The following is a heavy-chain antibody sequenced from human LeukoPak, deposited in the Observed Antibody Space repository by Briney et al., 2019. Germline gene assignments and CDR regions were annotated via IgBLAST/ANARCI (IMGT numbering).Heavy chain of an antibody. Sequence: GGSLRLSCAASGFTFSSYAMHWVRQAPGKGLEYVSAVTSNGGSTYYANSVKGRFTISRDNSKNTLYLQMNSLRAEDTAVYYCARDPYSGSYGADYYYYMDVWGKGTTVTISS. J-gene: IGHJ6*03. CDR3: ARDPYSGSYGADYYYYMDV. V-gene: IGHV3-64*01. CDR1: GFTFSSYA. CDR2: VTSNGGST. D-gene: IGHD1-26*01.